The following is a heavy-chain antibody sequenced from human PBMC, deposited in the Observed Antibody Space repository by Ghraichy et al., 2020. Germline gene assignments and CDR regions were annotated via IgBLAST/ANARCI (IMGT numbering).Heavy chain of an antibody. CDR3: AREGRRITIFGVVRGKYYFDY. V-gene: IGHV4-34*01. Sequence: PETLSLTCAVYGGSFSGYYWSWIRQPPGKGLEWIGEINHSGSTNYNPSLKSRVTISVDTSKNQFSLKLSSVTAADTAVYYCAREGRRITIFGVVRGKYYFDYWGQGTLVTVSS. CDR2: INHSGST. D-gene: IGHD3-3*01. J-gene: IGHJ4*02. CDR1: GGSFSGYY.